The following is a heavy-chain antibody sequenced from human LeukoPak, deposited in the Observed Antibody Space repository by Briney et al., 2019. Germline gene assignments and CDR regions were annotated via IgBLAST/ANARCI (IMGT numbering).Heavy chain of an antibody. CDR1: GFTFSSYG. Sequence: GGSLRLSCAASGFTFSSYGMYWVRQAPGKGLEWVANIKQDGSEKYYVDSVKGRFTISRDNAKNSLYLQMNSLRAEDTAVYYCARDPDAAAGTTDYWGQGTLVTVSS. J-gene: IGHJ4*02. V-gene: IGHV3-7*01. D-gene: IGHD6-13*01. CDR2: IKQDGSEK. CDR3: ARDPDAAAGTTDY.